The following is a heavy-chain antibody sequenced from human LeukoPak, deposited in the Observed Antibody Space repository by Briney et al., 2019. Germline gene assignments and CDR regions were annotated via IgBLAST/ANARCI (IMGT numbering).Heavy chain of an antibody. V-gene: IGHV1-8*01. CDR1: GYTFTSYD. D-gene: IGHD6-19*01. CDR2: MNPNSGNT. J-gene: IGHJ4*02. Sequence: ASVKVSCKASGYTFTSYDINWVRQATGQGLEWMGRMNPNSGNTGYAQKFQGRVTMTRNTSISTAYMELSSLRSEDTAVYYCARARGHWLVLYYFDYWGQGTLVTVSS. CDR3: ARARGHWLVLYYFDY.